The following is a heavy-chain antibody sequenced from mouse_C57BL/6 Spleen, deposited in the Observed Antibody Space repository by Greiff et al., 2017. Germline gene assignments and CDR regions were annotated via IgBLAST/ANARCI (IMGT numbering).Heavy chain of an antibody. CDR1: GFTFTSYW. CDR2: IDPSDSYT. CDR3: AISDGDY. J-gene: IGHJ4*01. D-gene: IGHD2-3*01. V-gene: IGHV1-50*01. Sequence: QVQLQQPGAELVKPGASVKLSCTASGFTFTSYWMQWVKQRPGQGLEWIGKIDPSDSYTNYNQKFKGKATLTVDTSSSTAYMQLSSLTSEDSAVYYCAISDGDYWGQGTSVTVSA.